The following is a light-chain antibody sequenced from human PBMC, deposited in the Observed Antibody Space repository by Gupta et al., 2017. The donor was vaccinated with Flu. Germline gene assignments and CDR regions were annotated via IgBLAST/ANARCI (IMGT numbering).Light chain of an antibody. V-gene: IGKV3-20*01. CDR1: QSVSSSY. J-gene: IGKJ1*01. CDR2: GAS. CDR3: QQEGSSPRT. Sequence: EIVLTQSPGTLSLSPGDRATLSCRASQSVSSSYLAWYQQKPGQAPRLLIYGASSRATGIPDRFSGSGSGTDFTLTISRLEPEDFAVYYCQQEGSSPRTFGQGTKVEIK.